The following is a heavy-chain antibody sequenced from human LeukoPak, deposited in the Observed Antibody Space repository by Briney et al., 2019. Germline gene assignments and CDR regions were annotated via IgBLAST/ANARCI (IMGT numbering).Heavy chain of an antibody. V-gene: IGHV1-69*13. Sequence: ASVKVSCKASGGTFSSYAISWVRQAPGQGLEWMGGIIPIFGTANYAQKLQGRVTITADESTSTAYMELSSLRSEDTAVYYCARARRLVVRERDTRYYYYMDVWGKGTTVTISS. J-gene: IGHJ6*03. CDR2: IIPIFGTA. CDR3: ARARRLVVRERDTRYYYYMDV. D-gene: IGHD2-2*01. CDR1: GGTFSSYA.